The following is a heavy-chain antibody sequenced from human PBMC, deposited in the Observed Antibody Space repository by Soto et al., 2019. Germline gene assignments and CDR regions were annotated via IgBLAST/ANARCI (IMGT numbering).Heavy chain of an antibody. CDR1: GFTFSSYA. CDR2: ISGSGGST. J-gene: IGHJ6*02. D-gene: IGHD4-17*01. CDR3: AKDTVTTYYYYYYGMDV. Sequence: EVQLVESGGGLVKPGGSLRLSCAASGFTFSSYAMSWVRQAPGKGLEWVSAISGSGGSTYYADSVKGRFTISRDNSKNTLYLQMNSLRAEDTAVYYCAKDTVTTYYYYYYGMDVWGQGTTVTVSS. V-gene: IGHV3-23*04.